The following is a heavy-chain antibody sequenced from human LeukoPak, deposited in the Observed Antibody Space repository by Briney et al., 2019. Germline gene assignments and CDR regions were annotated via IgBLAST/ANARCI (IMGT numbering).Heavy chain of an antibody. D-gene: IGHD3-10*01. CDR1: GFTFSSYG. J-gene: IGHJ4*02. Sequence: GGSLRLSCAASGFTFSSYGMHWVRQAPGRGLEGVAIVWYDGNKKYYSDSVKGRFTISRDNAKNSLYLQMNSLRDEDTAVYYCARGSYYYGSGSHNGDLFDYWGQGTLVTVSS. CDR3: ARGSYYYGSGSHNGDLFDY. CDR2: VWYDGNKK. V-gene: IGHV3-33*01.